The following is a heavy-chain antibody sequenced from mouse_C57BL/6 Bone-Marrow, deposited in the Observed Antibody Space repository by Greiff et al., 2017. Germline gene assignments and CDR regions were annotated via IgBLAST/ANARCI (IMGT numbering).Heavy chain of an antibody. CDR3: TTFYYTEDFDV. J-gene: IGHJ1*03. V-gene: IGHV14-4*01. Sequence: VQLQQSGAELVRPGASVKLSCTASGFNIKDDYLHWVKQRPEQGLEWIGWIDPENGDTEYASKFQGKATITADTSSNTAYLQLSSLTSEDTAVYYCTTFYYTEDFDVWGTGTTVTVSS. CDR1: GFNIKDDY. D-gene: IGHD1-1*01. CDR2: IDPENGDT.